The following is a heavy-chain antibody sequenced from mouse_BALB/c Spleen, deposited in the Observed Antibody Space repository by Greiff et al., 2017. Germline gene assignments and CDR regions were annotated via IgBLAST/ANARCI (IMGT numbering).Heavy chain of an antibody. CDR1: GFTFSSYT. J-gene: IGHJ2*01. V-gene: IGHV5-6-4*01. D-gene: IGHD2-1*01. CDR3: TREIYYGNYEDY. Sequence: EVKLMESGGGLVKPGGSLKLSCAASGFTFSSYTMSWVRQTPEKRLEWVATISSGGSYTYYPDSVKGRFTISRDNAKNTLYLQMSSLKSEDTAMYYCTREIYYGNYEDYWGQGTTLTVSS. CDR2: ISSGGSYT.